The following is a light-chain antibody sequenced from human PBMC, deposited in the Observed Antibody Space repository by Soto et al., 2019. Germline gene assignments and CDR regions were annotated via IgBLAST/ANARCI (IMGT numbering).Light chain of an antibody. V-gene: IGKV3-20*01. J-gene: IGKJ4*01. CDR2: GAS. CDR1: QSVTSSY. Sequence: EIVLTRSPGNLSLSPGERATLSCRASQSVTSSYLAWYQQKPGQAPRLLIYGASSRATGIPDRFSGSGSGTDFTLTISRLEPEDFAVYYCQQYGSSPPLSFGGGTKVEIK. CDR3: QQYGSSPPLS.